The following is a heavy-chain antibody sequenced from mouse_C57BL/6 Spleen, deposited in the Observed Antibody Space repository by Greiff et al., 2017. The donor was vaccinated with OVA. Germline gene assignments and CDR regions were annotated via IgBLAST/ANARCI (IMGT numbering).Heavy chain of an antibody. J-gene: IGHJ2*01. Sequence: EVQGVESGEGLVKPGGSLKLSCAASGFTFSSYAMSWVRQTPEKRLEWVAYISSGGDYIYYADTVKGRFTISRDNARNTLYLQMSSLKSEDTAMYYCTRGLGGNYYFDYWGQGTTLTVSS. V-gene: IGHV5-9-1*02. CDR1: GFTFSSYA. CDR3: TRGLGGNYYFDY. CDR2: ISSGGDYI. D-gene: IGHD2-1*01.